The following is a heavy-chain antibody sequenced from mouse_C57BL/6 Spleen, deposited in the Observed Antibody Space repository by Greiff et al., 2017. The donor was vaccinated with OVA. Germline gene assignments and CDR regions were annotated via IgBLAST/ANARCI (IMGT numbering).Heavy chain of an antibody. Sequence: VQLQQSGPELVKPGASVKIPCKASGYTFTDYNMDWVKQSHGKSLEWIGDINPNNGGTIYNQKFKGKATLTVDKSSSTAYMELRRLTSEDTAVYYCARNGANWEEYWYFDVWGTGTTVTVSS. V-gene: IGHV1-18*01. CDR2: INPNNGGT. CDR3: ARNGANWEEYWYFDV. D-gene: IGHD4-1*01. J-gene: IGHJ1*03. CDR1: GYTFTDYN.